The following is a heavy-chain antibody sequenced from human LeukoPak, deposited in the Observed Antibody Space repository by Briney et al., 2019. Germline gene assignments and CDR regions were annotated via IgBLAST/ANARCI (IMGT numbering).Heavy chain of an antibody. Sequence: SETLSLTCAVYGGSFSGYYWSWIRQPPGKGLEWIGEINHSGSTNYNPSLKSRVTISVDTSKNQFSLKLSSVTAADTAVYYCSEKPTYYGWNNTRSLRRGGWFDPWGQGTLVTVSS. CDR2: INHSGST. J-gene: IGHJ5*02. D-gene: IGHD3-10*01. V-gene: IGHV4-34*01. CDR3: SEKPTYYGWNNTRSLRRGGWFDP. CDR1: GGSFSGYY.